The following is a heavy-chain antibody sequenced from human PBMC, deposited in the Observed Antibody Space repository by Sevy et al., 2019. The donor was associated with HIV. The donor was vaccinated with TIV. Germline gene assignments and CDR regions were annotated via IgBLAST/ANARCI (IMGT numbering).Heavy chain of an antibody. CDR3: ARELLYLGYAFDI. V-gene: IGHV4-61*02. D-gene: IGHD3-10*01. J-gene: IGHJ3*02. Sequence: SETLSLTCTVSGGSISSGSYYWSWIRQPAGKGLEWIGRIYTSGSTNYNPSLKSRVTISVDTSKNQFSLKLSSVTAADTAVYYCARELLYLGYAFDIWGQGTMVTVSS. CDR1: GGSISSGSYY. CDR2: IYTSGST.